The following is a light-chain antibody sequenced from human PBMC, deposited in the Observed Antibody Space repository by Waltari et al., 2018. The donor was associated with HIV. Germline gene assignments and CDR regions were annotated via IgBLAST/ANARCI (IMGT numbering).Light chain of an antibody. CDR1: SSNIGTYT. CDR3: AAWDGSLNGVL. Sequence: QSVLTQPPSASGTPGQRVTISCSGSSSNIGTYTVNWYRQLPGTAPKLLIYSTNQRPSGVPDRVSGSKSGTSASLAISGLQSEDEADYYCAAWDGSLNGVLFGGGTKLTVL. J-gene: IGLJ2*01. CDR2: STN. V-gene: IGLV1-44*01.